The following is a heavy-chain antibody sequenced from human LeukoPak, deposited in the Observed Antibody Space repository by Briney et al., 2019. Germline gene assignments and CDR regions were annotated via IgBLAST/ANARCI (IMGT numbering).Heavy chain of an antibody. J-gene: IGHJ4*02. CDR3: ARGGWDTAVVPPLYYFDY. CDR2: IIPIFGTA. Sequence: SVKVSCKASGGTFGSYAISWVRQAPGQGLEWMGGIIPIFGTANYAQKFQGRVTITTDESTSTAYMELSSLRSEDTAVYYCARGGWDTAVVPPLYYFDYWGQGTLVTVSS. CDR1: GGTFGSYA. D-gene: IGHD5-18*01. V-gene: IGHV1-69*05.